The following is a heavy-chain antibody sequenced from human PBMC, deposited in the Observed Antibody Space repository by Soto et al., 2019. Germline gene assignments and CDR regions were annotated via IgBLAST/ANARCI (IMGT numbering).Heavy chain of an antibody. V-gene: IGHV1-18*01. CDR1: GYTLASYV. J-gene: IGHJ3*02. Sequence: ASVKVSCKASGYTLASYVLTWVRQAPGQGLEWMEWISGYNGNTKYAQKLQGRVTMTTDTSTSTAYMELRSLRPDDTAVYYCATYPVPYYDFWSGDAFDIWGQGTMVTVS. D-gene: IGHD3-3*01. CDR3: ATYPVPYYDFWSGDAFDI. CDR2: ISGYNGNT.